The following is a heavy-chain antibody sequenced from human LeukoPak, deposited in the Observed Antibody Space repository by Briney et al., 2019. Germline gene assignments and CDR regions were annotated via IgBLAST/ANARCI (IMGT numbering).Heavy chain of an antibody. Sequence: NPGGSLRLSCAASGFTFSSSAMSWVRQAPGKGLEWVSSISSSSSYIYYADSVKGRFTISRDNAKNSLYLQMNILRAEDTAVYYCARDETSGSLNWFDPWGQGTLVTVSS. V-gene: IGHV3-21*01. D-gene: IGHD3-10*01. CDR1: GFTFSSSA. CDR2: ISSSSSYI. J-gene: IGHJ5*02. CDR3: ARDETSGSLNWFDP.